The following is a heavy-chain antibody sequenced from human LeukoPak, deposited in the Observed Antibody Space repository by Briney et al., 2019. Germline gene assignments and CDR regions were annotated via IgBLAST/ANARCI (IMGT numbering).Heavy chain of an antibody. V-gene: IGHV1-18*01. CDR1: GYTFTSYG. D-gene: IGHD6-13*01. CDR3: ARDRGYSSSWYDGWFDP. J-gene: IGHJ5*02. Sequence: ASVKVSCKASGYTFTSYGISWVRQAPGQGLEWMGWISAYNGNTNYAQKLQGRVTMTTDTSTSTAHMELRSLRSDDTAVYYCARDRGYSSSWYDGWFDPWGQGTLVTASS. CDR2: ISAYNGNT.